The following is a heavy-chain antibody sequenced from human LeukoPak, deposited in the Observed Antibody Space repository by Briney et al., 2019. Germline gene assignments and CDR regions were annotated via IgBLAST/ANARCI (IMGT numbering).Heavy chain of an antibody. CDR1: GYTFTGYY. CDR3: ARARSGYSSGWYIDY. D-gene: IGHD6-19*01. CDR2: INPNSGGT. J-gene: IGHJ4*02. Sequence: GASVKVSCKASGYTFTGYYMHWVRQAPGQGLEWVGWINPNSGGTNYAQKFQGWVTMTRDTSISTAYMELSRLRSDDTAVYYCARARSGYSSGWYIDYWGQGTLVTVSS. V-gene: IGHV1-2*04.